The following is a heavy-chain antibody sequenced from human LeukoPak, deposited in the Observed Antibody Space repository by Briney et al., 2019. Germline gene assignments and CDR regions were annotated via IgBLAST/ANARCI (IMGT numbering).Heavy chain of an antibody. CDR2: IIPIFGTA. Sequence: VASVKVSCKASGYTFTGYYMHWVRQAPGQGLEWMGGIIPIFGTANYAQKFQGRVTITADKSTSTAYMELSSLRSEDTAVYYCARPPSRDYYYDSSGYYRIGGDYWGQGTLVTVSS. CDR3: ARPPSRDYYYDSSGYYRIGGDY. CDR1: GYTFTGYY. D-gene: IGHD3-22*01. V-gene: IGHV1-69*06. J-gene: IGHJ4*02.